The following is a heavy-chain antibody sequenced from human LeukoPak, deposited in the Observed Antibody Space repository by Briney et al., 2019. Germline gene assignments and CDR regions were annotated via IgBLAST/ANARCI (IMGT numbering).Heavy chain of an antibody. J-gene: IGHJ4*02. Sequence: PGVSVKVSCKASGYTFTDYYMHWVRQAPGQGLEWMGWINPDSGGTNYAQKFQGRVTMARDTSISTVYMELSRLRSDDTAVYYCARDGKDIAVRFFDYWGQGTLVTV. D-gene: IGHD6-6*01. V-gene: IGHV1-2*02. CDR1: GYTFTDYY. CDR3: ARDGKDIAVRFFDY. CDR2: INPDSGGT.